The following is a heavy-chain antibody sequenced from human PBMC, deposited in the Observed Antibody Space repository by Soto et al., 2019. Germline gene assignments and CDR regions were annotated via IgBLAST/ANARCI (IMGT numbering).Heavy chain of an antibody. D-gene: IGHD2-15*01. J-gene: IGHJ6*02. Sequence: QVQLVESGGGVVQPGRSLRLSCAASGFPFSNYGMHWVRLAPGKGLEWVAVTSYDGKSSYYADSVKGRFTISRDNSKTTLYLQKNSLRAEDTALYYCARERGPGGYSYYYAMDVWGQGTTVTVSS. V-gene: IGHV3-30*03. CDR1: GFPFSNYG. CDR2: TSYDGKSS. CDR3: ARERGPGGYSYYYAMDV.